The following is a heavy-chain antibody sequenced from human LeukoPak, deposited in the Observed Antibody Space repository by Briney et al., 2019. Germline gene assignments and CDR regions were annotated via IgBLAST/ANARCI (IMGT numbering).Heavy chain of an antibody. Sequence: ASVKVSCKASGYTFTSYGISWVRQAPGQGLEWMGWINPNSGGTNYAQKFQGRVTMTRDTSISTAYMELSRLRSDDTAVYYCAAFRDGYNYFDYWGQGTLVTVSS. D-gene: IGHD5-24*01. CDR2: INPNSGGT. CDR1: GYTFTSYG. CDR3: AAFRDGYNYFDY. J-gene: IGHJ4*02. V-gene: IGHV1-2*02.